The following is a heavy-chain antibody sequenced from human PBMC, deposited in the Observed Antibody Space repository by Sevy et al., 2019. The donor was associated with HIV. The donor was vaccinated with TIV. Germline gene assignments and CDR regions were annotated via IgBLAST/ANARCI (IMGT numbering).Heavy chain of an antibody. CDR1: VFTFSSYA. D-gene: IGHD2-15*01. CDR2: ISGSGGST. Sequence: GGSLRLSCAASVFTFSSYAMSWVRQAPGKGLEWVSAISGSGGSTYYADSVKGRFTISRDNSKNTLYLQMNSLRAEDTAVYYCSSPRYCSGGSCYRDAFDIWGQGTMVTVSS. J-gene: IGHJ3*02. CDR3: SSPRYCSGGSCYRDAFDI. V-gene: IGHV3-23*01.